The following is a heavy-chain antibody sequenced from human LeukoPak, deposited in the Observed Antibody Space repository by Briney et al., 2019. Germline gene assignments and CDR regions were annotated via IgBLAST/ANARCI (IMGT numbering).Heavy chain of an antibody. CDR1: GGSISSYY. CDR2: IYYSGST. J-gene: IGHJ5*02. V-gene: IGHV4-59*01. CDR3: ARDLPAYSYGGFDP. D-gene: IGHD5-18*01. Sequence: SETLSLTCTVPGGSISSYYWSWIRQPPGKGLEWIGYIYYSGSTNYNPSLKSRVTISVDTSKNQFSLKLSSVTAADTAVYYCARDLPAYSYGGFDPWGQGTLVTVSS.